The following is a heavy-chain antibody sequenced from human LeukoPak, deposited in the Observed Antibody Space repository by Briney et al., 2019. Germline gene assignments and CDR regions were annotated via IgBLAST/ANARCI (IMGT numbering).Heavy chain of an antibody. J-gene: IGHJ4*02. CDR3: AKGGYCSSTICYTIGGPIDH. Sequence: PGESLRLSCAASGFTFSSYGMHWVRQAPGKGLEWVAFTRYDGSDKYNADSLKGRFTISRDNSKNTLYLQMNSLRAEDTALYYCAKGGYCSSTICYTIGGPIDHWGQGTLVTVSS. V-gene: IGHV3-30*02. CDR2: TRYDGSDK. CDR1: GFTFSSYG. D-gene: IGHD2-2*01.